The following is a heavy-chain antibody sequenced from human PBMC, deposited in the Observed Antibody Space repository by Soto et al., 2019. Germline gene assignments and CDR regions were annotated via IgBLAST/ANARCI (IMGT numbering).Heavy chain of an antibody. CDR2: ISYDGSNK. V-gene: IGHV3-30-3*01. D-gene: IGHD5-12*01. Sequence: GGSLRLSCAASGFTFSSYAMHWVRQVPGKGLEWVAVISYDGSNKYYADSVKGRFTISRDNSKNTLYLQMNSLRAEDTAVYYCARVSVWLRCFDPWGQGTLVTVSS. CDR1: GFTFSSYA. J-gene: IGHJ5*02. CDR3: ARVSVWLRCFDP.